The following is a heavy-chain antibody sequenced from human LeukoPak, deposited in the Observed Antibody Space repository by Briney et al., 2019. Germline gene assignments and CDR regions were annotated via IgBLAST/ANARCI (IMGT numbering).Heavy chain of an antibody. CDR2: IDPSDSYT. J-gene: IGHJ5*02. Sequence: GASLQISCKGSGYSFTSYWISWVRQMPGKGLEWMGRIDPSDSYTNYSPSFQGHVTISADKSISTAYLQWSSLKASDTAMYYCARHVSYSSSWYAGHNWFDPWGQGTLVTVSS. V-gene: IGHV5-10-1*01. CDR1: GYSFTSYW. D-gene: IGHD6-13*01. CDR3: ARHVSYSSSWYAGHNWFDP.